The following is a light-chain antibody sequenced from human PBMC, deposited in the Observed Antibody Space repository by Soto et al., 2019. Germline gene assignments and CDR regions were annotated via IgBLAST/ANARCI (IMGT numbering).Light chain of an antibody. CDR1: SSDVGGYNY. Sequence: QSALTQPRSVSGSPGHSVTISCTGTSSDVGGYNYVSWYQQHPGKAPKLMIYDVSKRPSGVPDRFSGSKSGNTASLTISGLQAEDEADYYCCSYAGSYTSYVFGTGTKLTVL. CDR3: CSYAGSYTSYV. J-gene: IGLJ1*01. V-gene: IGLV2-11*01. CDR2: DVS.